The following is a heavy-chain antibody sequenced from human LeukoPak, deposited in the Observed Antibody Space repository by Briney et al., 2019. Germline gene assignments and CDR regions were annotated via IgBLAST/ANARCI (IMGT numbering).Heavy chain of an antibody. Sequence: ASVKVSCKASGGTFSIYAISWVRQAPGQGLEWMGRIIPILGIANYAQKFQGRVTITADKSTSTAYMELRSLRSDDTAVYYCARGEWELDAFDIWGQGTVVTVSS. V-gene: IGHV1-69*04. CDR3: ARGEWELDAFDI. J-gene: IGHJ3*02. CDR2: IIPILGIA. D-gene: IGHD1-26*01. CDR1: GGTFSIYA.